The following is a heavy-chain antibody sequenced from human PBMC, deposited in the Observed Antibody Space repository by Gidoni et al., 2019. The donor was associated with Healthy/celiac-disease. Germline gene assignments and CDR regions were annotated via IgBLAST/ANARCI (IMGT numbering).Heavy chain of an antibody. J-gene: IGHJ3*02. V-gene: IGHV3-33*01. CDR3: ARNYGSSGPFDAFDI. Sequence: QVQLVESRGGVVQPGRSLRLSCAASGFTFSSYGMHWVRQAPGKGLEWVAVIWYDGSNKYYADSVKGRFTISRDNSKNTLYLQMNSLRAEDTAVYYCARNYGSSGPFDAFDIWGQGTMVTVSS. CDR2: IWYDGSNK. D-gene: IGHD2-15*01. CDR1: GFTFSSYG.